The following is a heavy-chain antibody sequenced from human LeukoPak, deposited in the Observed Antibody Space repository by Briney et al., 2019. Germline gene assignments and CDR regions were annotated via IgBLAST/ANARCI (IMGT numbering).Heavy chain of an antibody. CDR1: GFTFSSYS. CDR3: TRGDYGDPAGYCYFDL. V-gene: IGHV3-21*01. CDR2: ISGSGRYI. D-gene: IGHD4-17*01. Sequence: GGSLRLSCAASGFTFSSYSMNWVRQAPGKGLEWVSSISGSGRYIYYADSVKGRFTISRDNAKNSLYLQMNSLRAEDTAVYYCTRGDYGDPAGYCYFDLWGRGTLVTVSS. J-gene: IGHJ2*01.